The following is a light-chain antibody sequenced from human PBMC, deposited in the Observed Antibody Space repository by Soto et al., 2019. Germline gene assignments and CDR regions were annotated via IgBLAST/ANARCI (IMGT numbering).Light chain of an antibody. Sequence: EIVLTQSPGTLSLSPGERATLSCRASQSVSSSYLAWYQQKPGQAPRLLIYGASSRATGIPDRFSVSASGTDFTLTISRLEPEDVAVYYCQHYCTSALFGPGTKVDIK. V-gene: IGKV3-20*01. CDR3: QHYCTSAL. CDR1: QSVSSSY. CDR2: GAS. J-gene: IGKJ3*01.